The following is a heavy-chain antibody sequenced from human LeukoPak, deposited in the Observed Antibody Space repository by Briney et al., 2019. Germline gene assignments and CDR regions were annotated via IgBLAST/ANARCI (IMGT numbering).Heavy chain of an antibody. CDR1: GGSMNAHH. D-gene: IGHD4-17*01. CDR3: AGHIYGDPVAFDI. Sequence: PSETLSLTCTVSGGSMNAHHWSSIRQSPGKGLEWIAYILYTGSTNYNPSLESRVIISADMSKNQSSLRLSSVTAADTAIYYSAGHIYGDPVAFDIWGQGTMVTVSS. J-gene: IGHJ3*02. CDR2: ILYTGST. V-gene: IGHV4-59*08.